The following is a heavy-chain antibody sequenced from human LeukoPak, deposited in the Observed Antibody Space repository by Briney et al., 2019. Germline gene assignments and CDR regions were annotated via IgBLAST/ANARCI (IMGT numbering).Heavy chain of an antibody. CDR1: GYTFTSYD. J-gene: IGHJ4*02. V-gene: IGHV1-69*05. Sequence: SVKVSCKASGYTFTSYDINWVRQAPGQGLEWMGRIIPIFGTANYAQKFQGRVTITTDESTSTAYMELSSLRSEDTAVYYCARGEVDGYNSLDYWGQGTLVTVSS. D-gene: IGHD5-24*01. CDR3: ARGEVDGYNSLDY. CDR2: IIPIFGTA.